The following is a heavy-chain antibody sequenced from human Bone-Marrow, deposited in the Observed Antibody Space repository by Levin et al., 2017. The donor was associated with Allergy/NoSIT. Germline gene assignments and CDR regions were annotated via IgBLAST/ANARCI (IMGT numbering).Heavy chain of an antibody. V-gene: IGHV3-30*04. J-gene: IGHJ6*02. Sequence: GESLKISCAASGFTFSSYAMHWVRQAPGKGLEWVAVISYDGSNKYYADSVKGRFTISRDNSKNTLYLQMNSLRAEDTAVYYCARDRSVGGGYCSGGSCYAGRVGYYYGMDVWGQGTTVTVSS. CDR2: ISYDGSNK. CDR3: ARDRSVGGGYCSGGSCYAGRVGYYYGMDV. D-gene: IGHD2-15*01. CDR1: GFTFSSYA.